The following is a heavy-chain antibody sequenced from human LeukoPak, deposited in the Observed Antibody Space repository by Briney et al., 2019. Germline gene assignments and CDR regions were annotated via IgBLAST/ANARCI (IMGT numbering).Heavy chain of an antibody. CDR3: AKDPLVGATPDY. Sequence: ASVKVSCKASGYTFTSYYMHWVRQAPGQGLEWMGIINPSGGSTSYAQKFQGRVTMTRDTSTSTVYMELSSLRSEDTAVYYCAKDPLVGATPDYWGQGTLVTVSS. CDR2: INPSGGST. J-gene: IGHJ4*02. CDR1: GYTFTSYY. D-gene: IGHD1-26*01. V-gene: IGHV1-46*01.